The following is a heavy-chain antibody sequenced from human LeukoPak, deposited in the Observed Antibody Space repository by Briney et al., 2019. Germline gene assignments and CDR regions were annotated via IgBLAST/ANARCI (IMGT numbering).Heavy chain of an antibody. D-gene: IGHD3-9*01. CDR1: GFTFSSYA. V-gene: IGHV3-30-3*01. CDR3: ARGPPPYYDILTGYYYEDAFDI. Sequence: GGSLRLSCAASGFTFSSYAMHWVRQAPGKGLEWVAVISYDGSNKYYADSVKGRFTISRDNSKNTLYLQMNSLRAEGTAVYYCARGPPPYYDILTGYYYEDAFDIWGQGTMVTVSS. CDR2: ISYDGSNK. J-gene: IGHJ3*02.